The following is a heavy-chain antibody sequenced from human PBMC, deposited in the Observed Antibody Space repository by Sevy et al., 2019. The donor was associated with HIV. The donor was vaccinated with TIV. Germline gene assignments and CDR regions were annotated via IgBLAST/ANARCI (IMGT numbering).Heavy chain of an antibody. CDR3: AKEAVGSTETYFDY. D-gene: IGHD6-19*01. Sequence: GGSLRLSCAASEFTFSNYAMNWVRQAPGKGLEWVSSISSSGSYTYYASSVKGRFTISRDNSRNTVYLQMNSLRDEDTAVYYCAKEAVGSTETYFDYWGRGTLVTVSS. CDR2: ISSSGSYT. V-gene: IGHV3-23*01. CDR1: EFTFSNYA. J-gene: IGHJ4*02.